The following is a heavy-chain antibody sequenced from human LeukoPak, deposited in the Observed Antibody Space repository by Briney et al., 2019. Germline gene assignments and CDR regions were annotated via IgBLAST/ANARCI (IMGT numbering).Heavy chain of an antibody. V-gene: IGHV3-9*01. CDR3: AKDIGSSWYRDYYYGMDV. CDR1: GFTFDDYA. Sequence: GGSLRLSCAASGFTFDDYAMHWVRHAPGKGLEWVSGISWNSGSIGYADSVKGRFTISRDNAKNSLYLQMNSLRAEDTALYYCAKDIGSSWYRDYYYGMDVWGQGTTVTVSS. CDR2: ISWNSGSI. D-gene: IGHD6-13*01. J-gene: IGHJ6*02.